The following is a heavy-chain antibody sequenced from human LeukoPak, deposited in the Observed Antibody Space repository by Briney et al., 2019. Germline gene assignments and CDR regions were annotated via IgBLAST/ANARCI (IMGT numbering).Heavy chain of an antibody. D-gene: IGHD3-9*01. CDR2: INQDGSEK. J-gene: IGHJ4*02. CDR3: ARDLDWLLFDY. Sequence: PGGSLRLSCATSGFNFNSKWMTWVRQAPGKGLEWVANINQDGSEKYHGDSVKGRFTISRDNAKNILYLQMNSLRVEDTAVYYCARDLDWLLFDYWGQGTLVTVSS. CDR1: GFNFNSKW. V-gene: IGHV3-7*01.